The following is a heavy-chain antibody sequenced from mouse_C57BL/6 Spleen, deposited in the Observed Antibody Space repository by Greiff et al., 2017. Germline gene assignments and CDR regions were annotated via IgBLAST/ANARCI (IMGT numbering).Heavy chain of an antibody. V-gene: IGHV1-18*01. D-gene: IGHD2-5*01. CDR2: INPNNGGT. Sequence: EVQLQQSGPELVKPGASVKIPCTASGYIFTDYNMDWVKQSHGKSLEWIGDINPNNGGTIYNQKFKGKATLTVDKSSSTAYMELRSLTSEDTAVYYCARKAYYSKRAMDYWGQGTSVTVSS. CDR3: ARKAYYSKRAMDY. CDR1: GYIFTDYN. J-gene: IGHJ4*01.